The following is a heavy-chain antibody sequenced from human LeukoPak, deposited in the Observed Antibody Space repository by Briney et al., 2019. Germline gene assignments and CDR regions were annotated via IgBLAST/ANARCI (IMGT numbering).Heavy chain of an antibody. Sequence: GGSLRLSCAASGFIFSDHYMKWVRQAPGKGLEWVGPSRNKLNGHSAEYAASVKGRFTISRDDSSNSVYLQMNSLKTEDTDIYFCAKDGEVDGIWYAFEVAGQGTMVTVSS. J-gene: IGHJ3*01. CDR2: SRNKLNGHSA. CDR1: GFIFSDHY. CDR3: AKDGEVDGIWYAFEV. D-gene: IGHD6-19*01. V-gene: IGHV3-72*01.